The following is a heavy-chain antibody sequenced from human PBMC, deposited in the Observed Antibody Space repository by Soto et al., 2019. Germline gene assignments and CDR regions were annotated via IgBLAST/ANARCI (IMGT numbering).Heavy chain of an antibody. CDR1: GFTFDDYA. CDR3: AKDFHYDDYGDIQPV. Sequence: DVQLVESGGGLVQPGRSLRLSCAASGFTFDDYAMHWVRQAPGKGLEWVSGISWNSGSIGYADSVKGRFTISRDNAKNSLYLQMNSLRAEDTALYYCAKDFHYDDYGDIQPVWGQGTLVTVSS. D-gene: IGHD4-17*01. J-gene: IGHJ4*02. CDR2: ISWNSGSI. V-gene: IGHV3-9*01.